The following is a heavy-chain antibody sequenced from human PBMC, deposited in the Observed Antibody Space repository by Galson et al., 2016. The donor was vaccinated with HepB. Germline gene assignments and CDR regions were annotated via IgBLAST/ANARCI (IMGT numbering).Heavy chain of an antibody. CDR3: TTDVGDYGALKFAW. V-gene: IGHV3-15*01. CDR1: TFSNAW. Sequence: TFSNAWMNWVRQAPGKGLEWLGRIKNKADGGTADYAASVKGRFTISRDDSDYKLYLQMNSLKIEDTAVYYCTTDVGDYGALKFAWWGQGTLVTVSS. J-gene: IGHJ4*02. CDR2: IKNKADGGTA. D-gene: IGHD4-17*01.